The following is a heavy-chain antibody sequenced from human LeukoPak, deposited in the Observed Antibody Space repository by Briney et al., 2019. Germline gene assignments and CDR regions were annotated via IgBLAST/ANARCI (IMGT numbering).Heavy chain of an antibody. CDR2: IIPIFGTA. Sequence: SVKVSCKASGGTFSSYAISWVRQAPGQGLEWMGRIIPIFGTANYAQKFQGRVTITTDESTSTAYMELGSLRSEDTAVYYCASVTADCSSTSCYETGWFDPWGQGTLVTVSS. CDR3: ASVTADCSSTSCYETGWFDP. J-gene: IGHJ5*02. D-gene: IGHD2-2*01. V-gene: IGHV1-69*05. CDR1: GGTFSSYA.